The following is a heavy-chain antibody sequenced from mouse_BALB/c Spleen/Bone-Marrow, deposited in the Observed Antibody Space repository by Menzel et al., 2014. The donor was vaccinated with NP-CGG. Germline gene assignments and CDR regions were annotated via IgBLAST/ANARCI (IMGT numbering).Heavy chain of an antibody. Sequence: VQLQQSGAEVVKPGASVRLSCKTSGYTFTNYWMHWVKRRPGQGLEWIGDINPSNGRATYSEKFKSKATLTVDTSSSTAYMQLSSLTSEDSAVYYCARYYNYYFDVWGAGTTVTVSS. CDR1: GYTFTNYW. D-gene: IGHD1-1*01. V-gene: IGHV1S81*02. CDR2: INPSNGRA. J-gene: IGHJ1*01. CDR3: ARYYNYYFDV.